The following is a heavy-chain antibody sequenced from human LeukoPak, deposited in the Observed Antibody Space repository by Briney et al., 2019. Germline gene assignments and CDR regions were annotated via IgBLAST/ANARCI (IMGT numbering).Heavy chain of an antibody. CDR3: ARHLRPPGYSSSWYDY. Sequence: PSETLSLTCTVSGGSISSSSYYWGWIRQPPGKGQEWIGSIYYSGSTYYNPSLKSRVTISVDTSKNQFSLKLSSVTAADTAVYYCARHLRPPGYSSSWYDYWGQGTLVTVSS. V-gene: IGHV4-39*01. CDR1: GGSISSSSYY. D-gene: IGHD6-13*01. CDR2: IYYSGST. J-gene: IGHJ4*02.